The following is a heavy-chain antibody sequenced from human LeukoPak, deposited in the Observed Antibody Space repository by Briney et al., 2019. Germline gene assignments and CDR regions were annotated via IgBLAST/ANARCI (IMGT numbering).Heavy chain of an antibody. CDR1: GFTFSSYS. CDR3: ARVGTYCSSTSCYVRDY. V-gene: IGHV3-21*01. Sequence: PGGSLRLSCAASGFTFSSYSMNWVRQAPGKGLEWVSSISSSSNYIYYADSVKGRFTISRDNAKNSLYLQMNSLRAEDTAVYYCARVGTYCSSTSCYVRDYWGQGTLVTVSS. J-gene: IGHJ4*02. D-gene: IGHD2-2*01. CDR2: ISSSSNYI.